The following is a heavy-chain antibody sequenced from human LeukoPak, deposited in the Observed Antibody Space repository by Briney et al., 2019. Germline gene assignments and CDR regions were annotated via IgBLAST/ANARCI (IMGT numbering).Heavy chain of an antibody. CDR3: AKDLARVAAAAGGPDY. Sequence: GRSLRLSCAASGFTFSSYGMHWVRQAPGKGLEWVAVISYDGSNKYYADSVKGRFTISRDNPKNTLYLQMNSLRAEDTAVYYCAKDLARVAAAAGGPDYWGQGTLVTVSS. D-gene: IGHD6-13*01. CDR2: ISYDGSNK. J-gene: IGHJ4*02. CDR1: GFTFSSYG. V-gene: IGHV3-30*18.